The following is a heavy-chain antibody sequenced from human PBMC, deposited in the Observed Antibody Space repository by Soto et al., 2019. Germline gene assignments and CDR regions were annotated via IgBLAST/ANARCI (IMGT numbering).Heavy chain of an antibody. CDR1: GGTFSKDA. J-gene: IGHJ6*02. CDR2: LIPVFGSP. D-gene: IGHD5-18*01. CDR3: TRVLGYTFEPGKTRYSAMDV. V-gene: IGHV1-69*01. Sequence: QVQLVQSGAEVKKPGSSVTVSCKTSGGTFSKDAINWVRQAPGQGLEWMGLLIPVFGSPIYAQKFQGRIRITADESTSTAFMDPRSLRSEDTAVYYCTRVLGYTFEPGKTRYSAMDVWGQGTTVSVAS.